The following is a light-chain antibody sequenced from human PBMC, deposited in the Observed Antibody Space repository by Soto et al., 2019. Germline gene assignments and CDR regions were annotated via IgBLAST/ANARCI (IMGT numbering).Light chain of an antibody. CDR2: GAS. CDR3: PQSYSSPFT. CDR1: QSISSY. J-gene: IGKJ3*01. Sequence: DIQMTQSPPSLSAAVGDRVTITCRASQSISSYLNWYQQKPGKAPKLLIYGASSLQSGVPSRFSGGGSGTDFTLTISSLQPEDFATYYCPQSYSSPFTFGPGTKMDIK. V-gene: IGKV1-39*01.